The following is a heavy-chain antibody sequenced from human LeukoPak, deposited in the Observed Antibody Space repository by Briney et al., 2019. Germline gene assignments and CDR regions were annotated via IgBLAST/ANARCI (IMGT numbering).Heavy chain of an antibody. CDR1: GLAVSSYS. V-gene: IGHV3-7*01. J-gene: IGHJ4*02. D-gene: IGHD6-19*01. CDR2: IQQDGSEK. Sequence: GGSLRLSCAVSGLAVSSYSMSWVRQAPGKGLEWVANIQQDGSEKNYVDSVKGRFTISRDNSKNTLYLQMNSLRAEDTAVYYCAKALGSVAGLFDYWGQGTLVTVSS. CDR3: AKALGSVAGLFDY.